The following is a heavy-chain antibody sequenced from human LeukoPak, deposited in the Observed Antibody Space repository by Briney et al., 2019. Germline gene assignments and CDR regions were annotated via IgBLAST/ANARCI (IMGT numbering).Heavy chain of an antibody. V-gene: IGHV3-23*01. Sequence: GGSLRLSCAASGFTFSSYAMSWVRQAPGKGLEWVSAISGSGGSTYYADSVKGRFTISRDNSKNTLYLQMNSLRAEDTAVYYCAKSGRWGFTRYYFDYWGQGTLVTVSS. CDR1: GFTFSSYA. D-gene: IGHD3-16*01. CDR3: AKSGRWGFTRYYFDY. CDR2: ISGSGGST. J-gene: IGHJ4*02.